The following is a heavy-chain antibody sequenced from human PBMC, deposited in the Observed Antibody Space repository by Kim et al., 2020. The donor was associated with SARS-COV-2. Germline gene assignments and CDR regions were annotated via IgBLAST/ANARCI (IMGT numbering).Heavy chain of an antibody. D-gene: IGHD4-17*01. CDR1: GGSISSCY. CDR3: SHTGTKSPVEYF. J-gene: IGHJ1*01. CDR2: IYFNEST. V-gene: IGHV4-59*01. Sequence: SETLSLTCTVSGGSISSCYWYWGRQPQGKGLEWIWIIYFNESTNNNSYLKSRGTITVDTATNKTSLNLIFMTAADTAVVYCSHTGTKSPVEYF.